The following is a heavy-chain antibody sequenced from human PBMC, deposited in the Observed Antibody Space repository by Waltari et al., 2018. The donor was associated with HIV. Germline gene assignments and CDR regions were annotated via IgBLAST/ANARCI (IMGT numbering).Heavy chain of an antibody. J-gene: IGHJ6*02. Sequence: QVQLVQSGAEVKKPGASVKVSCKVSGHTLSELSMHWVRQVPGKGIEWMGNFEPEDDETIYAQKFQGRVTMTEDTSSDTAYMELSSLTSGDTAVYYCATDFSGMVRAYSYYSLDVWGQGTTVTVSS. D-gene: IGHD3-10*01. CDR2: FEPEDDET. V-gene: IGHV1-24*01. CDR1: GHTLSELS. CDR3: ATDFSGMVRAYSYYSLDV.